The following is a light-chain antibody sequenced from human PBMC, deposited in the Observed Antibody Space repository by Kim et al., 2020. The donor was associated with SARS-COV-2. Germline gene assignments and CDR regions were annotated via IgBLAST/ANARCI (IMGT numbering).Light chain of an antibody. CDR3: QAWDSSTDVL. CDR1: KLGDKY. V-gene: IGLV3-1*01. CDR2: QDS. Sequence: SYELTQPPSVSVSPGQTASITCSGDKLGDKYACWYQQKPGQSPVLVIYQDSKRPSGIPERFSGSNSGNTATLTISGTPAMDEADYYCQAWDSSTDVLFGG. J-gene: IGLJ2*01.